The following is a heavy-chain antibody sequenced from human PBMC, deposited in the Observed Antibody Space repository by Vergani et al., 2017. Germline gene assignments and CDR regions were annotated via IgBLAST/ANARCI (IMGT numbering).Heavy chain of an antibody. CDR3: ARNRCYVGPWFYLYFYYYVLYV. CDR1: GFTFSSYS. V-gene: IGHV3-21*01. J-gene: IGHJ6*02. D-gene: IGHD3-16*01. Sequence: EVQLVESGGGLVKRGGSLRLSCAASGFTFSSYSMNWVRQAPGKGLEWVSSLSSSSSYIHYSDSLKGRFTISRYNAKSSLYRQMNSLRAEDTGVSYCARNRCYVGPWFYLYFYYYVLYVGGQGTAVTRSS. CDR2: LSSSSSYI.